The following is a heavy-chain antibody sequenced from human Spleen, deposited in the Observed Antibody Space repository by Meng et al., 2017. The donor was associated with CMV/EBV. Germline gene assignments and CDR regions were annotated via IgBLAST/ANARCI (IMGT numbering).Heavy chain of an antibody. CDR1: GRPISSSNL. CDR2: IYHSGST. D-gene: IGHD2-21*02. Sequence: QVQLQESGPGLVKPSGTLSLTCANPGRPISSSNLWTWVRQVPGKGLDWIGEIYHSGSTNYNPSLKSRVTISVDKFKNQFSLKLGSVTAADTAVYYCARIERRRILKYCGSDCSTTDYWGQGTLVTVSS. V-gene: IGHV4-4*02. CDR3: ARIERRRILKYCGSDCSTTDY. J-gene: IGHJ4*02.